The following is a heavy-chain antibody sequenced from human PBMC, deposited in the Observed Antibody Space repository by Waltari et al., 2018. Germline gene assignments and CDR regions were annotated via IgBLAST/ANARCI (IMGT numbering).Heavy chain of an antibody. J-gene: IGHJ5*02. Sequence: EVQLVESGGGLVQPGGSLRLSCAASGLPFSSYSMNWVRQAPGKGLGWVSYISSSSSTIYYADSVKGRFTISRDNAKNSLYLQMNSLRAEDTAVYYCARGGGISGYSPWGQGTLVTVSS. V-gene: IGHV3-48*01. CDR2: ISSSSSTI. CDR3: ARGGGISGYSP. CDR1: GLPFSSYS. D-gene: IGHD6-13*01.